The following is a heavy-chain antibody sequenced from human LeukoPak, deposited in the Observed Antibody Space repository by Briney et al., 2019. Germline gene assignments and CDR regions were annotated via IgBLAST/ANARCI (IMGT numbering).Heavy chain of an antibody. D-gene: IGHD6-13*01. J-gene: IGHJ4*02. V-gene: IGHV4-39*07. CDR2: IHYSGST. CDR3: VRGSSWMFDY. Sequence: SETLSLTCTVSGGSISSSSYYWGWIRQPPGKGLEWIGSIHYSGSTYYNPSLKSRVTISVDTSKNQFSLKLSSVTAADTAVYYCVRGSSWMFDYWGQGTLVTVSS. CDR1: GGSISSSSYY.